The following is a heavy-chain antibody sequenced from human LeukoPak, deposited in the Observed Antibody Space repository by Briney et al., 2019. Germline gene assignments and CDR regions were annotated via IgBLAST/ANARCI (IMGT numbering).Heavy chain of an antibody. Sequence: GGSLRLSCAASGFTFYSYTMSWVRQAPGKGLEWVSAVNSGGSNTHYADSVKGRFAISRDNSKNTLYLQMSNLRADDTAVYYCAKGSYYDSSGSFYFDYWGQGTLVTVSS. CDR3: AKGSYYDSSGSFYFDY. J-gene: IGHJ4*02. CDR1: GFTFYSYT. CDR2: VNSGGSNT. V-gene: IGHV3-23*01. D-gene: IGHD3-22*01.